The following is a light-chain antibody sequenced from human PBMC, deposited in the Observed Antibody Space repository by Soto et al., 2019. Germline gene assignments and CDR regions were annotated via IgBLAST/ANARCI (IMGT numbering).Light chain of an antibody. CDR2: NNN. J-gene: IGLJ2*01. CDR3: QSYDSSLSGVV. V-gene: IGLV1-40*01. Sequence: QSVLTQPPSVSGAPGQRVTISCTGSSSNIGAGYDVHWYQQLPGTAPKLLIYNNNNRPSGFPDRFSGSKSVTSASLAITGLQADDEADYYCQSYDSSLSGVVFGGGTKLTV. CDR1: SSNIGAGYD.